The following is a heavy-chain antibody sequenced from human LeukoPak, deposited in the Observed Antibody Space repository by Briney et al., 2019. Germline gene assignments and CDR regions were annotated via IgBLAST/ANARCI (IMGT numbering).Heavy chain of an antibody. CDR2: IYYSGST. Sequence: SETLSLTCTVSGGSISSSSYYWGWIRQPPGKGLEWIGSIYYSGSTYYNPSLKSRVTISVDTSKNQFSLKLSSVSTADTAVYYCARGETGYSSGWYGYWGQGTLVTVSS. V-gene: IGHV4-39*07. CDR1: GGSISSSSYY. D-gene: IGHD6-19*01. CDR3: ARGETGYSSGWYGY. J-gene: IGHJ4*02.